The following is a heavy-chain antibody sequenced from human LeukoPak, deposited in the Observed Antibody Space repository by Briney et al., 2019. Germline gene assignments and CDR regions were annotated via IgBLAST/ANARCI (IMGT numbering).Heavy chain of an antibody. Sequence: PGGSLRLSCAASGFTFSNYAMTWVRQAPGKGLEWVSGISASGGNTYYPDSVKGRFTISRDNSKNTLYLQMNSLRAEDTAVYYCAAQYSGTWYVGSYWGQGTLVTVSS. CDR1: GFTFSNYA. CDR3: AAQYSGTWYVGSY. J-gene: IGHJ4*02. D-gene: IGHD6-13*01. V-gene: IGHV3-23*01. CDR2: ISASGGNT.